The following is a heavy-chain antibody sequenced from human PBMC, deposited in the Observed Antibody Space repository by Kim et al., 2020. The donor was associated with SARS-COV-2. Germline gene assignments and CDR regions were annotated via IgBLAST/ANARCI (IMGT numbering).Heavy chain of an antibody. CDR1: GYTFTSYG. J-gene: IGHJ4*02. CDR3: ARAPTKTSGIFGVVIIPFDY. D-gene: IGHD3-3*01. Sequence: ASVKVSCKASGYTFTSYGISWVRQAPGQGLEWMGWISAYNGNTNYAQKLQGRVTMTTDTSTSTAYMELRSLRSDDTAVYYCARAPTKTSGIFGVVIIPFDYWGQGTLVTVSS. V-gene: IGHV1-18*01. CDR2: ISAYNGNT.